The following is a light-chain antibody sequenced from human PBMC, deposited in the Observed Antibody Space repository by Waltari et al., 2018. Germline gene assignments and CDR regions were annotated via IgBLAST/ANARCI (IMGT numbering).Light chain of an antibody. V-gene: IGLV3-1*01. Sequence: SYELIQPHSVSVSPGPTGSITCSGEQLGYRFVCGYQQKPGQSPVLVIHQDSKRPSGIPERFSGSNSGNTATLTISGTQAMDEADYYCQAWDSSPQFGGGTKLTVL. CDR2: QDS. CDR1: QLGYRF. CDR3: QAWDSSPQ. J-gene: IGLJ3*02.